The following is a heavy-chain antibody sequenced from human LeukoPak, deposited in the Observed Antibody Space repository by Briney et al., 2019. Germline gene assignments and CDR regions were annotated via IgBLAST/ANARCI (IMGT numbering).Heavy chain of an antibody. V-gene: IGHV3-23*01. Sequence: PGGSLRLSCAASGFTFSNFPMGWVRQAPGKGLEWVSAISAGGTATYYADSVKGRFTISRDQSKNTLYLQMSSLGADDTALYYCAKLFASGSNYFPHYWGQGTLVTVSS. CDR3: AKLFASGSNYFPHY. CDR2: ISAGGTAT. CDR1: GFTFSNFP. D-gene: IGHD3-10*01. J-gene: IGHJ4*02.